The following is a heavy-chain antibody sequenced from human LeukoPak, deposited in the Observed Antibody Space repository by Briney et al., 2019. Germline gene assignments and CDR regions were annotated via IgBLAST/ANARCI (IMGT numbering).Heavy chain of an antibody. D-gene: IGHD3-22*01. J-gene: IGHJ5*02. Sequence: PSETLSLTCTVSGGSISSYYWSWVRQPPGKGLEWLGYIYYSGSTNYNPSLKSRVTISVDTSKNQFSLKLSSVTAADTAVYYCAGRESSGYYEADWFDPWGQGTLVTVSS. CDR2: IYYSGST. V-gene: IGHV4-59*01. CDR3: AGRESSGYYEADWFDP. CDR1: GGSISSYY.